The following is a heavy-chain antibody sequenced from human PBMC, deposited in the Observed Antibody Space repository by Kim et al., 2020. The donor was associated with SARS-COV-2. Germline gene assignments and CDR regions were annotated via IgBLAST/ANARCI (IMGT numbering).Heavy chain of an antibody. CDR2: SRK. V-gene: IGHV3-7*01. CDR3: ARMGGSYGY. D-gene: IGHD1-26*01. J-gene: IGHJ4*02. Sequence: SRKNEVDSVKGRFSISRDNAKNSLYLQLNSLRAEDTAVYYCARMGGSYGYWGQGTLVTVSS.